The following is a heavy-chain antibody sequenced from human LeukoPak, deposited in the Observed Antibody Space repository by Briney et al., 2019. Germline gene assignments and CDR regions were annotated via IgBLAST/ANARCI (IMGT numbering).Heavy chain of an antibody. V-gene: IGHV4-59*01. D-gene: IGHD6-13*01. CDR1: GGSISSYY. Sequence: SETLSLTCTVSGGSISSYYWSWIRQPPGKGLEWIGYIYYSGSTNYNPSLKSRVTISVDTSKNQFSLKLSSVTAADTAVYYCARESAAAGTIAYWGQGTLVTVSS. CDR2: IYYSGST. J-gene: IGHJ4*02. CDR3: ARESAAAGTIAY.